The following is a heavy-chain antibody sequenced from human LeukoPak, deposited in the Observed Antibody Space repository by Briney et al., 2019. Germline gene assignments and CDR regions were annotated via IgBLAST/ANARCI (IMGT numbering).Heavy chain of an antibody. CDR2: IYTSGST. CDR3: ARELSNLPYFDY. V-gene: IGHV4-4*07. D-gene: IGHD4-4*01. CDR1: GGSISSYY. Sequence: SETLSLPCTVSGGSISSYYWSWIRQPAGKGLEWIGRIYTSGSTNYNPSLKSRVTMSVDTSKNQFSLKLSSVTAADTAVYYCARELSNLPYFDYWGQGTLVTVSS. J-gene: IGHJ4*02.